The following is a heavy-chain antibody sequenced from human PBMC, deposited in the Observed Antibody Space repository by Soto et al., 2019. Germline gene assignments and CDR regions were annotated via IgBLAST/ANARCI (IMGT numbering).Heavy chain of an antibody. Sequence: EVQLVESGGGLVQPGGSLRLSCAASGFTFSSYWMSWVRQAPGKGLEWVANIKQDGSEKYYVDSVKGRFTISRDNAKNSLYLQMNSLGAEDTAVYYCVRGDPGACSSTSCSDAFDLWGRGTMVAVSS. CDR1: GFTFSSYW. J-gene: IGHJ3*01. CDR2: IKQDGSEK. CDR3: VRGDPGACSSTSCSDAFDL. V-gene: IGHV3-7*03. D-gene: IGHD2-2*01.